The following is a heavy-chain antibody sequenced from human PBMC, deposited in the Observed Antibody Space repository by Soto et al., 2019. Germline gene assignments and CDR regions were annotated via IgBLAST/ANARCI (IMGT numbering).Heavy chain of an antibody. CDR1: GFTFSSYS. V-gene: IGHV3-48*01. CDR3: ARAYEQWLVSDY. Sequence: EVQLVESGGGLVQPGGSLRLSCAASGFTFSSYSMNWVRQAPGKGLEWVSYISSSSSTIYYADSPKGRFTISRDNAKTSLYLPMNSLRAEDTAVYYCARAYEQWLVSDYWGQGTLVTVSS. D-gene: IGHD6-19*01. J-gene: IGHJ4*02. CDR2: ISSSSSTI.